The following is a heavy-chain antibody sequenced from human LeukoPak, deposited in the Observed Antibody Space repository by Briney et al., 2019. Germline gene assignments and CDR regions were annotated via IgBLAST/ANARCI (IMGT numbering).Heavy chain of an antibody. J-gene: IGHJ4*02. Sequence: SETLSLTCSVSIGSISSSKWWSWVRQSPVKGLEWIGEIYLYGTTNYNPSFTSRVTISVDRSKNQFSLNLTSVTAADTAVYFCARAPRAYCSPTDSCFQDFWGQGTLVTVPS. D-gene: IGHD2-2*01. CDR3: ARAPRAYCSPTDSCFQDF. V-gene: IGHV4-4*02. CDR2: IYLYGTT. CDR1: IGSISSSKW.